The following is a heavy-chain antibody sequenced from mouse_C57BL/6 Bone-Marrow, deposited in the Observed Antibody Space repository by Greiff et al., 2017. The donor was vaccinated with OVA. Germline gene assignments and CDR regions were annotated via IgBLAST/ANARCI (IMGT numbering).Heavy chain of an antibody. D-gene: IGHD1-1*01. CDR1: GYTFTDYY. J-gene: IGHJ1*03. CDR2: IYPGSGNT. CDR3: ARWGTTVAYWYFDV. Sequence: QVQLQQSGAELVRPGASVKLSCKASGYTFTDYYINWVKQRPGQGLEWIARIYPGSGNTYYNEKFKGKATLTAEKSSSTAYMPLSRLTSEDSAVYFCARWGTTVAYWYFDVWGTGTTVTVSS. V-gene: IGHV1-76*01.